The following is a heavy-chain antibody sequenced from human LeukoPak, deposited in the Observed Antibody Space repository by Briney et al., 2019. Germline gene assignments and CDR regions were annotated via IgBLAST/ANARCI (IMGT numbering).Heavy chain of an antibody. J-gene: IGHJ6*02. CDR1: GYTFTSYG. Sequence: ASVKVSCKASGYTFTSYGISWVRQAPGQGLEWMGWISAYNGNTNYAQKPQGRVTMTTDTSTSTAYMELRSLRSDDTAVYYCARETFIAAAGRYYYYGMDVWGQGTTVTVSS. V-gene: IGHV1-18*01. D-gene: IGHD6-13*01. CDR2: ISAYNGNT. CDR3: ARETFIAAAGRYYYYGMDV.